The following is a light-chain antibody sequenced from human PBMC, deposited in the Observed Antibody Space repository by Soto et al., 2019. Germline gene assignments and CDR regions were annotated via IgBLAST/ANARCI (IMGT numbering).Light chain of an antibody. J-gene: IGKJ5*01. Sequence: EIVLTQSPGTLSLSPGERATLSCRASQSVSSNYLAWYQQKPGQTPRLLIYGASSRATGIPDRFSGSGSGTDLTLSISRLEPEDFALYYCQQYYTSPSFGQGTRLEIK. CDR2: GAS. V-gene: IGKV3-20*01. CDR1: QSVSSNY. CDR3: QQYYTSPS.